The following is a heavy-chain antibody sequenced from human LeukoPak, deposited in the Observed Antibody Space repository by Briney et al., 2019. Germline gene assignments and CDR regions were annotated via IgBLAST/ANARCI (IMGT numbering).Heavy chain of an antibody. CDR1: GFTFSNYA. J-gene: IGHJ6*02. V-gene: IGHV3-30*04. CDR3: ARAAGMDV. Sequence: GGSLRLSCAASGFTFSNYAMHWVRQAPGKGLEWVAVISYAGSNKYYADSVKGRFTISRDKSKNTLYLQMNSLRVDDTAVYYCARAAGMDVWGQGTTVIVSS. CDR2: ISYAGSNK.